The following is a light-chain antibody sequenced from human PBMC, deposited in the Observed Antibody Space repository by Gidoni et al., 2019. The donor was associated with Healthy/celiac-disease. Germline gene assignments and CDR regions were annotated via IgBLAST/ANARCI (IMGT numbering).Light chain of an antibody. CDR1: QSISSY. CDR3: QQSYSTRWT. Sequence: DIQMTQSPSSLSASVGDRVTITCRASQSISSYLNWYQQKPGKAPKLLIYAASSLQSGVPSRFSGSVSGTDFTLTISSLQPEDVATYYCQQSYSTRWTFGQGTKVEIK. CDR2: AAS. J-gene: IGKJ1*01. V-gene: IGKV1-39*01.